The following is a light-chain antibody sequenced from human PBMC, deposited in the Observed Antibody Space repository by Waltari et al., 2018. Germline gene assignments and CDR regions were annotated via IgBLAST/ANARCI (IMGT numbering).Light chain of an antibody. J-gene: IGLJ3*02. CDR1: SNDVGGSDY. CDR2: DIN. Sequence: QSALTQPRSVSGSPGQSVPISCPGNSNDVGGSDYGYRYQQHPDKAPKLIIYDINKRPSGVPDRFSGSKSGNTASLTISGLQAEDEADYYCCSYVGSNTYWVFGGGTKLTVL. V-gene: IGLV2-11*01. CDR3: CSYVGSNTYWV.